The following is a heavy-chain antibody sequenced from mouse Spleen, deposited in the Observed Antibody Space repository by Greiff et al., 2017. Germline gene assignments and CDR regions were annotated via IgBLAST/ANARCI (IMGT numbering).Heavy chain of an antibody. CDR1: GFTFSSYA. Sequence: EVQLVESGEGLVKPGGSLKLSCAASGFTFSSYAMSWVRQTPEKRLEWVAYISSGGDYIYYADTVKGRFTISRDNARNTLYLQMSSLKSEDTAMYYCTRDGYSNYVGYFDVWGTGTTVTVSS. J-gene: IGHJ1*03. V-gene: IGHV5-9-1*02. CDR3: TRDGYSNYVGYFDV. CDR2: ISSGGDYI. D-gene: IGHD2-5*01.